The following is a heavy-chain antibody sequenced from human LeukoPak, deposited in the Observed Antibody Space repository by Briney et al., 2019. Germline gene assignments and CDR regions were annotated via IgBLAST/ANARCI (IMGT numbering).Heavy chain of an antibody. CDR3: ARDSPFDSSGYYEFDY. CDR1: GFPFSSYW. D-gene: IGHD3-22*01. Sequence: GGSLRLSCAASGFPFSSYWMSWVRQAPGKGLEWVANIKQDGSDKYYVDSVKGRFTISRDNAKNSLYLQLNSLRAEDTALYYCARDSPFDSSGYYEFDYWGQGTLVTVSS. J-gene: IGHJ4*02. CDR2: IKQDGSDK. V-gene: IGHV3-7*03.